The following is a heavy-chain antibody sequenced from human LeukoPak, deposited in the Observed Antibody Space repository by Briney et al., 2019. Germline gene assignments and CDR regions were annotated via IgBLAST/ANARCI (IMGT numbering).Heavy chain of an antibody. CDR2: ISSSSSYI. V-gene: IGHV3-21*01. J-gene: IGHJ4*02. D-gene: IGHD6-6*01. CDR1: GFTFSSYS. Sequence: PGGSLRLSCAASGFTFSSYSMNWVRQAPGKGLEWVSSISSSSSYIYYADSVKGRFTISRDNAKNSLYLQMNSLRAEDMAVYYCARVLAYSSSSVDYWGQGTLVTVSS. CDR3: ARVLAYSSSSVDY.